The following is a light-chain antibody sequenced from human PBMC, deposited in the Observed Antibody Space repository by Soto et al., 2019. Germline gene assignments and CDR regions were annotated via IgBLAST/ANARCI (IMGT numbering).Light chain of an antibody. J-gene: IGKJ4*01. CDR3: QQIYSAPLT. CDR2: AAS. V-gene: IGKV1-39*01. CDR1: QSITTY. Sequence: IQMTQSPSSLSASVGDRVTITCRASQSITTYLNWYRQKPGKAPKLLIYAASSLQSGVPSRFSGSGSETEFTLSISSLQPEDFATYFCQQIYSAPLTFGGGPKVDIK.